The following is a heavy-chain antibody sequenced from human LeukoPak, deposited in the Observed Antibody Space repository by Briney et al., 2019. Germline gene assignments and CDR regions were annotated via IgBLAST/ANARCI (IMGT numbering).Heavy chain of an antibody. V-gene: IGHV4-38-2*02. CDR1: GFSISSGHY. CDR2: VYQSGTT. Sequence: SETLSLTCTVSGFSISSGHYWGWVRQPPGAGLEWIGSVYQSGTTYYNPSLKCRVTTSVDMSKNQFSLRLRPVTAADTAVYYCARIFIRNGYSSYFDCWGQGTLVTVSS. CDR3: ARIFIRNGYSSYFDC. J-gene: IGHJ4*02. D-gene: IGHD5-18*01.